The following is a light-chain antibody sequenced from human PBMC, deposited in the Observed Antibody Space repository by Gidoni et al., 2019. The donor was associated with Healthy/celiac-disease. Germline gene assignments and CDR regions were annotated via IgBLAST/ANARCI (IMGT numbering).Light chain of an antibody. J-gene: IGKJ1*01. CDR3: QQYNSYSRT. Sequence: DIQMTHSPSTLSASVGARVTITCRASQIISSWLAWYQQKPGKAPKLLIYKASSLESGFPSRFSGSGSGTEFTLTISSLQPDDFATYYCQQYNSYSRTFGQGTKVEIK. CDR1: QIISSW. V-gene: IGKV1-5*03. CDR2: KAS.